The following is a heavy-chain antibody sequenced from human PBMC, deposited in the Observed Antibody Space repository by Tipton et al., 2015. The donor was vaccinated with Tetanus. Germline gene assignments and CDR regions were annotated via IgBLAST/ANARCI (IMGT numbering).Heavy chain of an antibody. V-gene: IGHV1-2*02. CDR2: INPNSGGT. CDR3: ARDSFGFVAGRGALNWFDP. CDR1: GYTFTGYY. D-gene: IGHD6-19*01. Sequence: QMQLVQSGAEVKKPGASVKVSCKASGYTFTGYYMHWVRQAPGQGLEWMGWINPNSGGTNYAQKFQGGVTMTRDTSISTAYMELSRLRSDDTAVYYCARDSFGFVAGRGALNWFDPWGQGTLVTVSS. J-gene: IGHJ5*02.